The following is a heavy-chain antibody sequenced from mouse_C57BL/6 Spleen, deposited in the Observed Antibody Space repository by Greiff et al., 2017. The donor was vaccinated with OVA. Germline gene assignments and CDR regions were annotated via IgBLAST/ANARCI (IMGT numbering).Heavy chain of an antibody. J-gene: IGHJ4*01. V-gene: IGHV1-26*01. CDR2: INPNNGGT. CDR3: ARGAFYYAMDY. Sequence: VQLQQSGPELVKPGASVKISCKASGYTFTDYYMNWVKQSHGKSLEWIGDINPNNGGTSYNQKFKGKATLTVDKSSSTAYMELRGLTSEDSAVYYCARGAFYYAMDYWGQGTSVTVSS. CDR1: GYTFTDYY.